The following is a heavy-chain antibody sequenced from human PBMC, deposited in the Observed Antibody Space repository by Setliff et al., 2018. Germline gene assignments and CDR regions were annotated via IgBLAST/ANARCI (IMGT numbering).Heavy chain of an antibody. CDR2: ISYDGTIT. CDR3: ARRAPIPIAVAGADDY. CDR1: GFLYSNNA. V-gene: IGHV3-30*04. J-gene: IGHJ4*02. Sequence: GGSLRLSCAASGFLYSNNAFHWVRQTPGKGLEWVAVISYDGTITHYVDSVKGRFSISRDNSQNTLYLQMNSLRAEDTAVYYCARRAPIPIAVAGADDYWGQGTLVTVSS. D-gene: IGHD6-19*01.